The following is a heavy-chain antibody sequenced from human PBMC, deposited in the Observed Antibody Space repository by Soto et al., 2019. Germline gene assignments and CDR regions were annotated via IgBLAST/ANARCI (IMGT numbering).Heavy chain of an antibody. CDR1: GYSFTSYW. D-gene: IGHD3-3*01. Sequence: GESLKISCKGSGYSFTSYWIGWVRQMPGKGLEWMGIIYPGDSDTRYSPSFQGQVTISADKSISTAYLQWSSLKASDTAMYYCARHRGYYIRYYYYYYMDVWGKGTTVTVSS. CDR2: IYPGDSDT. J-gene: IGHJ6*03. V-gene: IGHV5-51*01. CDR3: ARHRGYYIRYYYYYYMDV.